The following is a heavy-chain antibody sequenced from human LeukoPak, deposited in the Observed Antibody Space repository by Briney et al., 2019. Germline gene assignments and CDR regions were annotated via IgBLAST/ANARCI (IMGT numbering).Heavy chain of an antibody. D-gene: IGHD3-9*01. CDR3: AKGYYFDILSGYSSLDS. CDR2: IPYDGSQN. Sequence: GGSLRLSCAASDFPFIGYTMHWVRQAPGKGLEWVAGIPYDGSQNSYADSVKGRFSISRDNSKSALYLQLSSLRPEDTAAYYCAKGYYFDILSGYSSLDSWGQGTLVTVSS. J-gene: IGHJ4*02. CDR1: DFPFIGYT. V-gene: IGHV3-30*04.